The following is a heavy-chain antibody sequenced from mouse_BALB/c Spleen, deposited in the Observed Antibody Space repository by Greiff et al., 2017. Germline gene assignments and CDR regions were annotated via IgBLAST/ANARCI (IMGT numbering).Heavy chain of an antibody. CDR2: IWRGGST. CDR1: GFSLTSYG. J-gene: IGHJ4*01. V-gene: IGHV2-5-1*01. D-gene: IGHD1-1*01. CDR3: AKTSYYGSSSPYYAMDD. Sequence: HVQLQQSGPSLVQPSQSLSITCTVSGFSLTSYGVHWVRPSPGKGLEWLGVIWRGGSTDYNAAFMSRLSITKDNSKSQVFFKMNSLQADDTAIYYCAKTSYYGSSSPYYAMDDWGKGTAGTV.